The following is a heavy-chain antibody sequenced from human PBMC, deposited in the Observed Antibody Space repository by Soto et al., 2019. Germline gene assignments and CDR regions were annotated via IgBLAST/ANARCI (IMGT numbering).Heavy chain of an antibody. CDR2: INHSGTT. Sequence: SETLSLISSVSGGSFSSYYWNWIRQPPGRGLECVGEINHSGTTNYNPSLESRITISLDASKNHFSLTLTSVTAADTAVYYFPSNRVAPNRLAPFDYWGQGALVTVYS. CDR1: GGSFSSYY. J-gene: IGHJ4*02. D-gene: IGHD5-12*01. V-gene: IGHV4-34*01. CDR3: PSNRVAPNRLAPFDY.